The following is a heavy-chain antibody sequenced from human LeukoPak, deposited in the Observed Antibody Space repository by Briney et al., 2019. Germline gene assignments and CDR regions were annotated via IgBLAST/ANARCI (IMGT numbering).Heavy chain of an antibody. CDR2: LHYSGRD. Sequence: SETLSLLCTVSGGFISGYYWIWVRQPPGKGLVWIGYLHYSGRDDYNPSLKSRITISVGRSKNQMSLKLTSVTAADTAMYCCARFGVDYDMGVWGQGTTVTVSS. J-gene: IGHJ6*02. D-gene: IGHD3-16*01. V-gene: IGHV4-59*01. CDR3: ARFGVDYDMGV. CDR1: GGFISGYY.